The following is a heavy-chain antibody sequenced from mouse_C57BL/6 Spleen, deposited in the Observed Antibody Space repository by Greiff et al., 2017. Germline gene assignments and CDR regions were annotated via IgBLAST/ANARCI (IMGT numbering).Heavy chain of an antibody. D-gene: IGHD1-1*01. CDR2: IDPNSGGT. J-gene: IGHJ4*01. V-gene: IGHV1-72*01. Sequence: VQLQQPGAELVKPGASVKLSCTASGYTFTSYWMHWVKQRPGRGLEWIGRIDPNSGGTKYNEKFKSKATLTVDKPSSTAYMQLSSLTSEDSAVYYGARERITTVVVDAMDYWGQGTSVTVSS. CDR1: GYTFTSYW. CDR3: ARERITTVVVDAMDY.